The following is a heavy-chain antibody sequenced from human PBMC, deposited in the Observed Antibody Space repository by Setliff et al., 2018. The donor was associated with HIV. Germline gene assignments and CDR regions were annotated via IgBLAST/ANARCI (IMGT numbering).Heavy chain of an antibody. V-gene: IGHV3-66*02. Sequence: GGSLRLSCEASGFTVSSSYMAWVRQAPGKGLEWASTIYSDGSTYHADSVKGRFTLSRDTSKNTLSLQMNTLRPEDTAVYYCARVRLYNSALDYWGQGTLVTVSS. CDR3: ARVRLYNSALDY. D-gene: IGHD3-22*01. CDR1: GFTVSSSY. CDR2: IYSDGST. J-gene: IGHJ4*02.